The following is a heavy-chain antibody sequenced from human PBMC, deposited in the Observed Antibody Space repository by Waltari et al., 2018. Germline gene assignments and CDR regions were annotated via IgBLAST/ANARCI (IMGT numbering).Heavy chain of an antibody. V-gene: IGHV4-59*08. D-gene: IGHD6-13*01. Sequence: QLQLQESGPGLVKPSETLSLTSTVPGGSIKSYYWSWIRQPPGKGLEWIAYIYYSGSTNYNPSLKSRVTISVDTSKNQFSLKLSSVTAADTAIYYCARHEYSTTWGGLDWGQGTLVTVSS. CDR2: IYYSGST. CDR1: GGSIKSYY. J-gene: IGHJ4*02. CDR3: ARHEYSTTWGGLD.